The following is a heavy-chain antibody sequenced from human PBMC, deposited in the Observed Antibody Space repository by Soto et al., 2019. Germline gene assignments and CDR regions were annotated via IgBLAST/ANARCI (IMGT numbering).Heavy chain of an antibody. J-gene: IGHJ6*02. CDR3: AKSATVTTESYYYYGMDV. D-gene: IGHD4-17*01. V-gene: IGHV3-23*01. CDR2: ISGSGGST. Sequence: GGSLRLSCAASGFTFSSYAMSWVRQAPGKGLEWVSAISGSGGSTYYADSVKGRFTISRDNSKNTLYLQMNSLRAEDTAVYYCAKSATVTTESYYYYGMDVWGQGTTVTVSS. CDR1: GFTFSSYA.